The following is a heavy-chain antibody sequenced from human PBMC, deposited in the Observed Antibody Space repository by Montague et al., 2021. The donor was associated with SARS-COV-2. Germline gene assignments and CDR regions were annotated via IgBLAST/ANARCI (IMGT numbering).Heavy chain of an antibody. CDR3: ARVGFGYCSGGSCYRAFDY. D-gene: IGHD2-15*01. CDR1: GGSISSYY. J-gene: IGHJ4*02. V-gene: IGHV4-59*01. CDR2: IYYSGST. Sequence: SETLSLTCTVSGGSISSYYWSWIRQPPGKGLEWIGYIYYSGSTNYKPSXXSRVTISVDTSKNQFSLKLSSVAAADTTVYYCARVGFGYCSGGSCYRAFDYWGQGTLINVSS.